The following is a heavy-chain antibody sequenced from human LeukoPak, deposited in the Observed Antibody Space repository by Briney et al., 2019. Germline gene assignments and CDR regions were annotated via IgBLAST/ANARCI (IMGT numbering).Heavy chain of an antibody. Sequence: SGTLSLTCTVSGGSISSSSYYWGWIRQRPGKGLEWIGSIYYSGSTYYNPSLKSRVTISVDTSKNQFSLKLSSVTAADTAVYYCARAGSGSYYQVGNYYYMDVWGKGTTVTVSS. D-gene: IGHD1-26*01. J-gene: IGHJ6*03. CDR1: GGSISSSSYY. V-gene: IGHV4-39*07. CDR2: IYYSGST. CDR3: ARAGSGSYYQVGNYYYMDV.